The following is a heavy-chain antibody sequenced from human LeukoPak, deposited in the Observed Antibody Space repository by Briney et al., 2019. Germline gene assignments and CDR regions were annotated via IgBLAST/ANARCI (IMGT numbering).Heavy chain of an antibody. CDR2: INPSGGST. V-gene: IGHV1-46*01. CDR3: ATGGYKKGFDY. Sequence: GASVKVSCKASGYTFTSYYMHWVRQAPGQGLEWMGRINPSGGSTSYAQKFQGRVTMTRDTSTSTVYMELSSLRSEDTAVYYCATGGYKKGFDYWGQGTLVTVSS. J-gene: IGHJ4*02. D-gene: IGHD5-12*01. CDR1: GYTFTSYY.